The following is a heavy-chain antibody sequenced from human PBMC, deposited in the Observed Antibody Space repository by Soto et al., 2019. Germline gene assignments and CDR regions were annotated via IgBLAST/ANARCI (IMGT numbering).Heavy chain of an antibody. J-gene: IGHJ6*02. CDR1: GFTFSSYS. V-gene: IGHV3-21*01. Sequence: EVQLVESGGGLVKPGGSLRLSCAASGFTFSSYSMNWVRQAPGKGLEWVSSIISSSSYIYYADSVKGRFTISRDNAKNSLYLQMNSLRAEDTAVYYCARTLYCTNGVCLPGGGMDVWGQGTTVTVSS. D-gene: IGHD2-8*01. CDR2: IISSSSYI. CDR3: ARTLYCTNGVCLPGGGMDV.